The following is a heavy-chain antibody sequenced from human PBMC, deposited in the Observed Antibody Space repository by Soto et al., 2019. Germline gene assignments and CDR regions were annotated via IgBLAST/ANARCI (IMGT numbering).Heavy chain of an antibody. CDR1: GFTFSSYA. Sequence: QVQLVESGGGVVQPGRSLRLSCAASGFTFSSYAMHWVRQDPGEGLEWVAVKSYDGSNKYYADSVKGRFTISRDNSKNTLYLQMNRLRAEDTAVYYCATIETYGDSDYWGQGTLVTVSS. D-gene: IGHD4-17*01. CDR2: KSYDGSNK. CDR3: ATIETYGDSDY. V-gene: IGHV3-30-3*01. J-gene: IGHJ4*02.